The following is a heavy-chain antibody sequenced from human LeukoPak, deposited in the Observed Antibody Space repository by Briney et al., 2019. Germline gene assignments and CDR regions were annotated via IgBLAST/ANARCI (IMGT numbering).Heavy chain of an antibody. J-gene: IGHJ5*02. D-gene: IGHD6-13*01. CDR3: ARGAAAGTGWFDP. CDR1: GGSISSYY. V-gene: IGHV4-59*01. CDR2: IYYSGST. Sequence: KPSETLSLTCTVSGGSISSYYWSWIRQPPGKGLEWIGYIYYSGSTNYNPSLQSRVTMSVDTSKNQLSLNLSSVTAADTAVYYCARGAAAGTGWFDPWGQGTLVTVSS.